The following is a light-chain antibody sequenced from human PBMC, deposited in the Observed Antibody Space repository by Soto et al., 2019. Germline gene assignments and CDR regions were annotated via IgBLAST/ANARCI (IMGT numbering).Light chain of an antibody. CDR1: SSDVGHSNF. Sequence: QSVLTQPPSASGSPGQSVTISCTGSSSDVGHSNFVSWYQQHPGIGPKLIIYEVSKRPSGVPDRFSGSKSGNTASLSVSGLQDEDEADYFCNAQADNGKHVFGTGTKVTVL. J-gene: IGLJ1*01. CDR2: EVS. CDR3: NAQADNGKHV. V-gene: IGLV2-8*01.